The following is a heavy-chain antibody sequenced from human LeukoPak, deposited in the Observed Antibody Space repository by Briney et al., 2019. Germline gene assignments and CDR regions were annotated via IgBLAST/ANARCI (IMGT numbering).Heavy chain of an antibody. CDR1: RFTFSSYA. Sequence: GGSLRLSCAASRFTFSSYAMSWVRQAPGKGLEWVSAISGSGGSTYYADSVKGRFTISRDNSKNTLYLQMNSLRAEDTAVYYCAKIDMVVVITYYDYWGQGTLVTVSS. J-gene: IGHJ4*02. CDR3: AKIDMVVVITYYDY. D-gene: IGHD3-22*01. CDR2: ISGSGGST. V-gene: IGHV3-23*01.